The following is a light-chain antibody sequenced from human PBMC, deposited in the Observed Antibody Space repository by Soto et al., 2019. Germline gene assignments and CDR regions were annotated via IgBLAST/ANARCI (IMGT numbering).Light chain of an antibody. V-gene: IGLV2-14*01. Sequence: QSALTQPASVSGSPGLSITISCTGTSGDVGAYNYVSWYQQHPGKAPKLMIYEVNYRPSGVSNRFSGSKSGITASLTISGLQAEDEADYYCSSYASTSTAVFGTGTKVTVL. CDR2: EVN. CDR1: SGDVGAYNY. CDR3: SSYASTSTAV. J-gene: IGLJ1*01.